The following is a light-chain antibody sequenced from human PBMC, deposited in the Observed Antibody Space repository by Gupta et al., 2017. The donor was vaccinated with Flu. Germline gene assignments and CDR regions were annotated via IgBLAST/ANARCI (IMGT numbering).Light chain of an antibody. V-gene: IGKV3-15*01. Sequence: EIMFTQSPATLSASPGERVTVSCRASQSISNHLAWYQQRPCQPPRLLIFNSYTRATDIPARFFGAGSGTEFTPTIDSLRSEDFVVYYCQHYSDRHPRTFGPGTKVDLK. CDR3: QHYSDRHPRT. J-gene: IGKJ1*01. CDR1: QSISNH. CDR2: NSY.